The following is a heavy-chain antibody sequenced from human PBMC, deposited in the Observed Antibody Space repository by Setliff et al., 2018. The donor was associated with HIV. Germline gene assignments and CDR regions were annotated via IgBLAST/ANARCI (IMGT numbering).Heavy chain of an antibody. V-gene: IGHV3-15*01. CDR1: GFSFSNVW. CDR3: ASDRVDGSESYDNAFDS. Sequence: GGSLRLSCAASGFSFSNVWMSWVRQAPGKGLEWVGRIRSKTAGGTIEYAAPVKGRFTISRDDSENTLYMHRNSLKTDDTAEYYGASDRVDGSESYDNAFDSWGQGTRFTVSS. D-gene: IGHD3-10*01. J-gene: IGHJ3*02. CDR2: IRSKTAGGTI.